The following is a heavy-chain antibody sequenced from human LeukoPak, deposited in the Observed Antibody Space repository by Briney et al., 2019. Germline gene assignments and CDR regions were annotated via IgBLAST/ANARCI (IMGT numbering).Heavy chain of an antibody. CDR3: TTDPWHGDFNY. V-gene: IGHV3-15*01. CDR2: IKSKTYGETT. J-gene: IGHJ4*02. D-gene: IGHD4-17*01. Sequence: GGSLRLSCAASGFTFSNAWMSWVRQAPGKGLEWVGRIKSKTYGETTDYAAPVKGRFTISRDDSENTLYLQMNSLKTEDTAVHYCTTDPWHGDFNYWGQGTLVTVSS. CDR1: GFTFSNAW.